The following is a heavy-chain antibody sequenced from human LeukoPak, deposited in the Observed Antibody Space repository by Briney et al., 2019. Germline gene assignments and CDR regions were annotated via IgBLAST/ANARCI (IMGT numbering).Heavy chain of an antibody. Sequence: PSETLSLTCTVSGGSISSYYWSWIRQPPGKGLERIGYIYYSGSTNYNPSLKSRVTISVDTSKDQFSLKLSSVTAADTAVYYCARLGSAFDPWGQGTLVTVSS. CDR3: ARLGSAFDP. V-gene: IGHV4-59*01. CDR2: IYYSGST. D-gene: IGHD2-15*01. J-gene: IGHJ5*02. CDR1: GGSISSYY.